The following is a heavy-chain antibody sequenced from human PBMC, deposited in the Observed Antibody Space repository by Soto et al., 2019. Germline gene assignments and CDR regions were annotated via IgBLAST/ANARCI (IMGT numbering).Heavy chain of an antibody. CDR2: IYYSGST. V-gene: IGHV4-39*01. J-gene: IGHJ4*02. CDR1: GGSISSSSYY. D-gene: IGHD6-19*01. Sequence: SETLSLTCTVSGGSISSSSYYWGWIRQPPGKGLEWIGSIYYSGSTYYNPSLKSRVTISVDTSKNQFSLKLRSVTAADTAVYYCARLCVYSSGWYLEYYFDYWGQGTLVTVSS. CDR3: ARLCVYSSGWYLEYYFDY.